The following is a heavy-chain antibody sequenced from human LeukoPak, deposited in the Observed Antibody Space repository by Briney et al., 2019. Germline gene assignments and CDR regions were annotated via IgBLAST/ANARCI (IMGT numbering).Heavy chain of an antibody. Sequence: ASVKVSCEASGYTFTSYGISWVRQAPGQGLEWMGWISAYNGNTNYAQKLQGRVTMTTDTSTSTAYMELRSLRSDDTAVYYCARDRRIQLWEYYFDYWGQGTLVTVSS. D-gene: IGHD5-18*01. V-gene: IGHV1-18*01. J-gene: IGHJ4*02. CDR3: ARDRRIQLWEYYFDY. CDR1: GYTFTSYG. CDR2: ISAYNGNT.